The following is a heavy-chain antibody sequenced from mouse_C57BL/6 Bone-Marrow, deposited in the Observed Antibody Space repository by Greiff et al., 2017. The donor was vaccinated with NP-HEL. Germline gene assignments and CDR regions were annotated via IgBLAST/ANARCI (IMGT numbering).Heavy chain of an antibody. CDR2: ISNGGGST. Sequence: EVQVVESGGGLVQPGGSLKLSCAASGFTFSDYYMYWVRQTPEKRLEWVAYISNGGGSTYYPDTVKGRFTISRDNAKNTLYLQMSRLKSEDTAMYYCARPGYYGSSYGNWFAYWGQGTLVTVSA. CDR3: ARPGYYGSSYGNWFAY. J-gene: IGHJ3*01. V-gene: IGHV5-12*01. CDR1: GFTFSDYY. D-gene: IGHD1-1*01.